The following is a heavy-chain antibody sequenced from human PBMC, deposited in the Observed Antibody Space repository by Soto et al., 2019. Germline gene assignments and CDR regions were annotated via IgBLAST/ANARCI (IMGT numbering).Heavy chain of an antibody. V-gene: IGHV1-69*13. CDR2: IIPIFGTT. D-gene: IGHD2-2*03. J-gene: IGHJ6*02. CDR3: GSVGYCSSTNCLFYYYHYGMDV. CDR1: GGTFSSHA. Sequence: SVKVSCKASGGTFSSHAISWVRQAPGRGLEWMGGIIPIFGTTNYAQNFRARVTITAEESTSTAYMELSSLTSEDTAVYYCGSVGYCSSTNCLFYYYHYGMDVWGQGTTVTVSS.